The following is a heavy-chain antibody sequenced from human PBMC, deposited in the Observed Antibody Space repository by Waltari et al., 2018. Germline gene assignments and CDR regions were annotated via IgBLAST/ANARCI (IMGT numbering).Heavy chain of an antibody. CDR2: IYSGGST. CDR1: GFTFSSYA. Sequence: QLLESGGGLVQPGGSLRLSCAASGFTFSSYAMSWVRQAPGKGLEWVSVIYSGGSTYYADSVKGRFTISRDNSKNTLYLQMNSLRAEDTAVYYCAKDHYPWGQGTLVTVSS. J-gene: IGHJ5*02. V-gene: IGHV3-23*03. CDR3: AKDHYP.